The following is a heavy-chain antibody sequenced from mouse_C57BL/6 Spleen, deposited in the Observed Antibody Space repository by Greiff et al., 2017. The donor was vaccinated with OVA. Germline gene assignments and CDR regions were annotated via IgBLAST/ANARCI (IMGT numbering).Heavy chain of an antibody. CDR3: TGGRYDYDWYFDV. J-gene: IGHJ1*03. CDR2: IRLKSDNYAT. V-gene: IGHV6-3*01. Sequence: EVKVEESGGGLVQPGGSMKLSCVASGFTFSNYWMNWVRQSPEKGLEWVAQIRLKSDNYATHYAESVKGRFTISRDDSKSSVYLQMNNLRAEDTGIYYCTGGRYDYDWYFDVWGTGTTVTVSS. D-gene: IGHD2-4*01. CDR1: GFTFSNYW.